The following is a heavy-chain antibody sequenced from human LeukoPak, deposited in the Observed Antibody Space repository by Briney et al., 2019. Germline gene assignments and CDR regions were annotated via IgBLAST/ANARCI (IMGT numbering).Heavy chain of an antibody. CDR3: ARIEIAAAVI. CDR2: IYSGGST. D-gene: IGHD6-13*01. V-gene: IGHV3-53*01. Sequence: GGSMRLSCAASAFTVSSNYMSWVRQAPGKGLEWVSVIYSGGSTYYADSVKGRFTISRDNSKNTLYLQMNSLGAEDTAVYYCARIEIAAAVIWGQGTLVTVSS. CDR1: AFTVSSNY. J-gene: IGHJ4*02.